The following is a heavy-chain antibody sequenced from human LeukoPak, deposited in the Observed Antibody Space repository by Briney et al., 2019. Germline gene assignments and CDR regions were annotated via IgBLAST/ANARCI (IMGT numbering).Heavy chain of an antibody. CDR3: AKDGDYYDSSGYYDYFDY. Sequence: PGGSLRLSCAASGFTFSSYGMHWVRQAPGKGLEWVAFIRYDGSNKYYADSVKGRFTISRDNSKNTLYLQMNSLRAEDTAVYYCAKDGDYYDSSGYYDYFDYWGQGTLVTVSS. J-gene: IGHJ4*02. V-gene: IGHV3-30*02. CDR2: IRYDGSNK. CDR1: GFTFSSYG. D-gene: IGHD3-22*01.